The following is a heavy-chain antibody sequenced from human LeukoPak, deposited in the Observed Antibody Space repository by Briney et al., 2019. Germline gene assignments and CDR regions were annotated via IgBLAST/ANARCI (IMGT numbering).Heavy chain of an antibody. Sequence: GGSLRLSCAASGFTFDDYTMHWVRQPPGKGLEWVSGISWNSDFIVYGDSVKGRFTISRDNAKNSLYLQMNSLRAEDTALYYCVKSHGAGRYYPLEYWGQGTLLTVSS. CDR1: GFTFDDYT. CDR3: VKSHGAGRYYPLEY. J-gene: IGHJ4*02. D-gene: IGHD3-10*01. V-gene: IGHV3-9*01. CDR2: ISWNSDFI.